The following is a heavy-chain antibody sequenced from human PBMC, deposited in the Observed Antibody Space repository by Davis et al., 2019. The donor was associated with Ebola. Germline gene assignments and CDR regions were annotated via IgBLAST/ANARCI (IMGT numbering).Heavy chain of an antibody. D-gene: IGHD6-13*01. CDR1: GGTFSAYY. CDR2: TTHSGIT. Sequence: GSLRLSCAVYGGTFSAYYYYWIRQTPGKGLEWIGETTHSGITNYNPSLKSRVTISVDTSKNQFSLKVNSVTAADTGVYYCARRAERSSWYGFDYWGQGTLVTVSS. CDR3: ARRAERSSWYGFDY. J-gene: IGHJ4*02. V-gene: IGHV4-34*01.